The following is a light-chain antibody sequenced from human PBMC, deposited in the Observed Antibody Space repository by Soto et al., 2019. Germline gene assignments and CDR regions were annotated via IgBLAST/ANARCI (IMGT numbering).Light chain of an antibody. J-gene: IGKJ5*01. V-gene: IGKV1-13*02. CDR1: QAINSA. Sequence: AIPLTQSPSSLSASVGDRVTITCRASQAINSALAWYQQRPGKPPKLLIYDASSLESGVLPRFSGSGSGTDFTLTISSLQPEDFATYYCQQFNTYPLTFGQGTRLEIK. CDR2: DAS. CDR3: QQFNTYPLT.